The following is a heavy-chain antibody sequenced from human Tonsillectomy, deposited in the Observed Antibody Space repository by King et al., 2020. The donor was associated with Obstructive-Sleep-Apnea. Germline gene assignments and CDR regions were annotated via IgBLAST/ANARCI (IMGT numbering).Heavy chain of an antibody. V-gene: IGHV3-30*03. J-gene: IGHJ6*02. CDR3: AGSSFGDSPLLYGMDV. CDR2: MSDDATSK. Sequence: VQLVESGGGVVQPGRSLRLSCVSSGFNFRSYGLHWVRQAPGKGLEGVAVMSDDATSKYYADSVKGRFTRSRDKSKNTLYLQRSSLTIDDTAVYYCAGSSFGDSPLLYGMDVWGQGTTVTVSS. CDR1: GFNFRSYG. D-gene: IGHD3-16*01.